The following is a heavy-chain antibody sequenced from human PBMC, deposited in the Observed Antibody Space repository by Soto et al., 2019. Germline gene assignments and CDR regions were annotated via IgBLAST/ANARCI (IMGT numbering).Heavy chain of an antibody. CDR3: ARRQISPPTRGAASARGGMDV. D-gene: IGHD6-13*01. CDR1: GFNFNNYG. Sequence: QVQLVESGGGVVQPGRSLRLSCAASGFNFNNYGMHWVRQAPGKGLEWVAVIWNDGNGYYYANSVKGRFTISRDNSKNTLYLQISSLRAADTAVYYCARRQISPPTRGAASARGGMDVWGQGTTVTVSS. V-gene: IGHV3-33*01. CDR2: IWNDGNGY. J-gene: IGHJ6*02.